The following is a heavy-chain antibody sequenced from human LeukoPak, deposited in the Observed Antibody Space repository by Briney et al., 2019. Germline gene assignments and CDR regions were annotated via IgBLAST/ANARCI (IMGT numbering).Heavy chain of an antibody. V-gene: IGHV3-30*04. CDR3: ASGHFDY. J-gene: IGHJ4*02. Sequence: GRSLRLSCVASGFTFSNYAMHWVRQAPGKGLEWVAVISYDGSNKYYADSVKGRFTISRDNSKNTLYLQMNSLRAEDTAVFYCASGHFDYWGQGTLVTVSS. CDR1: GFTFSNYA. CDR2: ISYDGSNK.